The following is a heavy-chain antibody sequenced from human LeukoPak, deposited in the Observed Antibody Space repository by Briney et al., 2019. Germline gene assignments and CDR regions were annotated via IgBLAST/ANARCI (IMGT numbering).Heavy chain of an antibody. V-gene: IGHV1-8*01. D-gene: IGHD3-10*01. J-gene: IGHJ4*02. CDR3: ARGYGVRGVIIRPIGY. Sequence: ASVKVSCKASGYTFTSYDINWVRQATGQGLEWMGRMNPNSGNTGYAQKFQGRVTMTRNTSISTAYMELSSLRSEDTAVYYCARGYGVRGVIIRPIGYWGQGTLVTVSS. CDR2: MNPNSGNT. CDR1: GYTFTSYD.